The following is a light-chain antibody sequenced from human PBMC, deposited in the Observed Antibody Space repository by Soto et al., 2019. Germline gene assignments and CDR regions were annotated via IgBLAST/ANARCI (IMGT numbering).Light chain of an antibody. Sequence: QSVLTQPPSVSGAPGQRVAISCTGSSSNIGAEYDVHWYQQLPGTAPKRLIYGDNNRPSGVPDRFSGSKSGTSASLAITGLQPEDEADYYCQSYDSRLTTFVFGTGTKGTVL. J-gene: IGLJ1*01. CDR1: SSNIGAEYD. CDR2: GDN. V-gene: IGLV1-40*01. CDR3: QSYDSRLTTFV.